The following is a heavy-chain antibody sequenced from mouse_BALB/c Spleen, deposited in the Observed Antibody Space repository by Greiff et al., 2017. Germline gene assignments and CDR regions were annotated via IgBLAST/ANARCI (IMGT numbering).Heavy chain of an antibody. CDR2: INPGSSTI. D-gene: IGHD2-14*01. CDR3: ARGYRYYAMDY. J-gene: IGHJ4*01. CDR1: GFDFSRYW. V-gene: IGHV4-2*02. Sequence: DVKLQESGGGLVQPGGSLNLSCAASGFDFSRYWMSWARQAPGKGQEWIGEINPGSSTINYTPSLKDKFIISRDNAKNTLYLQMSKVRSEDTALYYCARGYRYYAMDYWGQGTSVTVSS.